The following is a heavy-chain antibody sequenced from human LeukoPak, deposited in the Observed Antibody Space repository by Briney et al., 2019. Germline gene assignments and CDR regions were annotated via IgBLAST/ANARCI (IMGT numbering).Heavy chain of an antibody. CDR2: IYYSGST. Sequence: TSETLSLTCTVSGGSISSSSYYWGWIRQPPGKGLEWIGSIYYSGSTYYNPSLKSRVTISVDTSKNQFSLKLSSVTAADTAVYYCARDHPRKRIITLVRRKSNWFDPWGQGTLVTVSS. V-gene: IGHV4-39*07. CDR3: ARDHPRKRIITLVRRKSNWFDP. CDR1: GGSISSSSYY. D-gene: IGHD6-13*01. J-gene: IGHJ5*02.